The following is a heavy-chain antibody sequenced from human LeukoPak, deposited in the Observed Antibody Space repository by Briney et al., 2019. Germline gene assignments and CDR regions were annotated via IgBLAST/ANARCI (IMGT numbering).Heavy chain of an antibody. D-gene: IGHD1-26*01. V-gene: IGHV3-23*01. Sequence: SGGSLRLSCAASGFTFSSYAMSWVRQAPGKGLEWVSTISVIVGTTYYADSVKGRFTISRDNSKNTVYLQMNSLRAEDTAVYYCAKYIYSGSSRVFDSWGQGTLVAVSS. CDR1: GFTFSSYA. J-gene: IGHJ4*02. CDR3: AKYIYSGSSRVFDS. CDR2: ISVIVGTT.